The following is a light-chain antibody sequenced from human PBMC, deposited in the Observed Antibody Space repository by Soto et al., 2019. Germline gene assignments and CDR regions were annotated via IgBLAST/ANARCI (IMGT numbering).Light chain of an antibody. J-gene: IGKJ1*01. Sequence: DIVLTQSPGTLSLSPGERATLSCRASQSASSNYLARYQQQTGQTPRLLIYIASSRAPGIPDRFSGSGSGTHVPLTISRVEPEDFAGYYCQQYGSSPWTFGQGTKVEIK. CDR1: QSASSNY. CDR3: QQYGSSPWT. CDR2: IAS. V-gene: IGKV3-20*01.